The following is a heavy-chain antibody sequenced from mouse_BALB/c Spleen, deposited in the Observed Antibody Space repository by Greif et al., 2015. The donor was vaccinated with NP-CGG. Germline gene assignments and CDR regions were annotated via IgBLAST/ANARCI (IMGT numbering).Heavy chain of an antibody. Sequence: EVKLVESGGGLVQPGGSRKLSCAASGFTFSSFGMHWVRQAPEKGLEWVAYISSGSSTIYYADTVKGRFTISRDNPKNTLFLQMTSLRSEDTAMYYCARWGGRGYAMDYWGQGTSVTVSS. CDR3: ARWGGRGYAMDY. CDR2: ISSGSSTI. J-gene: IGHJ4*01. V-gene: IGHV5-17*02. D-gene: IGHD1-1*02. CDR1: GFTFSSFG.